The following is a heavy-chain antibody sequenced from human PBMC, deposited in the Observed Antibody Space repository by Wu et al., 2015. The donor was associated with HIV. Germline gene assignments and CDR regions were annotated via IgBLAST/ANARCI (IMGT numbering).Heavy chain of an antibody. CDR2: ISANNGYT. J-gene: IGHJ2*01. CDR1: GYTFTTYD. V-gene: IGHV1-18*01. CDR3: ARDADGIVGTKIGRYFDR. D-gene: IGHD1-26*01. Sequence: QVQLVQSGVEVKKPGASVKVSCKASGYTFTTYDINWVRQAPGQGLEWMGYISANNGYTKYAENFQGRLTITTDTSTRTTYMELRSLRPDDTAIYFCARDADGIVGTKIGRYFDRWGRGTLIVVSS.